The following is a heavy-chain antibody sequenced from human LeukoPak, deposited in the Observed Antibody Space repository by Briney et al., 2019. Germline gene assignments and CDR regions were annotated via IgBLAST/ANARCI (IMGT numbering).Heavy chain of an antibody. CDR1: GFTFSSHA. Sequence: PGGSLRLSCAVSGFTFSSHAMTWVRQAPGKGLQWVSSISISGDSTYYADSVKGRFTISRDNSKSTLYLQMNSLRADDTAVYYCANEIRPNDYWGQGTLVTVSS. CDR3: ANEIRPNDY. CDR2: ISISGDST. J-gene: IGHJ4*02. V-gene: IGHV3-23*01.